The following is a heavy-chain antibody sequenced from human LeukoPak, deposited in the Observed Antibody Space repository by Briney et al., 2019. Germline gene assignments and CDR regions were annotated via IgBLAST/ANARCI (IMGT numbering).Heavy chain of an antibody. D-gene: IGHD3-22*01. CDR3: ARDYDSSGYNDY. CDR2: ISSSSSYI. Sequence: KSGGSLRLSCAASGFTFSSCSMNWVRQAPGKGLEWVSSISSSSSYIYYADSVKGRFTISRDNAKNSLYLQMNSLRAEDTAVYYCARDYDSSGYNDYWGQGTLVTVSS. J-gene: IGHJ4*02. V-gene: IGHV3-21*01. CDR1: GFTFSSCS.